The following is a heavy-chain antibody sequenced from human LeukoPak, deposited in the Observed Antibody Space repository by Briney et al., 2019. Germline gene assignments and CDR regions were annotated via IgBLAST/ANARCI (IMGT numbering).Heavy chain of an antibody. V-gene: IGHV1-18*01. Sequence: ASVKVSCKASGYTFTSYGISWVRQAPGQGLEWMGWISAYNGNTNYAQKLQGRVTMTTDTSTGTAYMELRSLRSDDTAIYYCARSNLDGDYGDYRPYDYWGQGTLVTVSS. CDR3: ARSNLDGDYGDYRPYDY. D-gene: IGHD4-17*01. CDR2: ISAYNGNT. CDR1: GYTFTSYG. J-gene: IGHJ4*02.